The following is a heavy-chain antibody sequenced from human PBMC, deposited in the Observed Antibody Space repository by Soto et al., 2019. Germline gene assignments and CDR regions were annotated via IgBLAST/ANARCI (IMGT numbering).Heavy chain of an antibody. D-gene: IGHD2-15*01. CDR3: AKRRGAGGHFDY. J-gene: IGHJ4*02. CDR2: VSIGGST. CDR1: GFTFSSYA. Sequence: GGSLRLSCAASGFTFSSYAMGWVRQGPGKGLEWVAVVSIGGSTHYADSVRGRFTISRDNSKNTLSLQMNSMTAEDTAVYCCAKRRGAGGHFDYWGQGALVTVSS. V-gene: IGHV3-23*01.